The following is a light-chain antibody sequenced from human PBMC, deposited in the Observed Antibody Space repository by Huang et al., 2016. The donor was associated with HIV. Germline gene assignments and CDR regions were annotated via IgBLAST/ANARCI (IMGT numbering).Light chain of an antibody. Sequence: DIQMTQSPSSLSASVGDRVTLTCLTSQDIGSHLNWYQQRPGRAPKLLIYVSSTLQSGVPSRFSGGGSGTDFTLTISNLQPEDFATYYCQHSYVSLGYTFGQGTKLEI. CDR2: VSS. J-gene: IGKJ2*01. CDR3: QHSYVSLGYT. CDR1: QDIGSH. V-gene: IGKV1-39*01.